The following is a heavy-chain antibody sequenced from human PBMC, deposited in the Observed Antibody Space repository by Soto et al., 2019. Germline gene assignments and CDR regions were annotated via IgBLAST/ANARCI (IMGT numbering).Heavy chain of an antibody. J-gene: IGHJ4*02. V-gene: IGHV3-11*03. CDR1: GFPFNDYY. D-gene: IGHD2-21*02. CDR2: ISPKSTFR. CDR3: ANLPLVVVTAIPHNDY. Sequence: GGSLRLSCATSGFPFNDYYMTWIRQAPGKGLEWLSHISPKSTFRNYADSVKGRFTISRDNSKNTLYLQMNSLRAEDTAVYYCANLPLVVVTAIPHNDYWGQGTLVTVSS.